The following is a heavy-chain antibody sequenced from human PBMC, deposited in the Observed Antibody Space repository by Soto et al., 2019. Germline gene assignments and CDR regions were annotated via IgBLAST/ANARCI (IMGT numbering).Heavy chain of an antibody. CDR1: GGTFSSYA. CDR3: ASRGVGATTWFDY. Sequence: QVQLVQSGAEVKKPGSSVKVSCKASGGTFSSYAISWVRQAPGQGLEWMGGIIPIFGTANYAQKFQGRATITADESTSTAYVERSSLRSEDTAVYYCASRGVGATTWFDYWGQGTLVTVSS. CDR2: IIPIFGTA. D-gene: IGHD1-26*01. J-gene: IGHJ4*02. V-gene: IGHV1-69*01.